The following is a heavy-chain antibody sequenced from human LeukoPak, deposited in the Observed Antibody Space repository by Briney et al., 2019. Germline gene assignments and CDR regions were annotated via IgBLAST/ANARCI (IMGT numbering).Heavy chain of an antibody. CDR1: GFTFSSYW. CDR3: ARAFPVTTYFDY. V-gene: IGHV3-74*01. CDR2: INSDGSST. J-gene: IGHJ4*02. D-gene: IGHD4-17*01. Sequence: GGSLRLSCAASGFTFSSYWMHWVRQAPGRGLVWVSRINSDGSSTSYADSVKGRFTISRDNAKNTLYLQMNSLRAEDTAVYYCARAFPVTTYFDYWGQGTLVTVSS.